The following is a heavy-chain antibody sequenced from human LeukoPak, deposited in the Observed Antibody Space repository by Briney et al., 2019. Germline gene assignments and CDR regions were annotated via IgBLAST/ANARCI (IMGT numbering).Heavy chain of an antibody. J-gene: IGHJ4*02. CDR2: INPNSGGT. Sequence: ASVKVSCKASGYTFTGYYMHWVRQVPGQGLEWMGWINPNSGGTNYAQKFQGRVTMTRDTSISTAYMELSRLRSDDTAVYYCAITRRDGYNRFDYWGQGTLVTVSS. V-gene: IGHV1-2*02. CDR1: GYTFTGYY. D-gene: IGHD5-24*01. CDR3: AITRRDGYNRFDY.